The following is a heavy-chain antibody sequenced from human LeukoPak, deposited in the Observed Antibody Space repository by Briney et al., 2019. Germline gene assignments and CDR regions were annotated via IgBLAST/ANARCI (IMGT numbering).Heavy chain of an antibody. Sequence: GGSLRLSCAASGFTFSSYAMSWVRQAPGKGLEWVSAISGSGGSTYYADSVKGRFTISRDNSKNTLYLQMNSLRAEDTAVYYCARADIHYYYGMDVWGQGTTVTVSS. CDR1: GFTFSSYA. V-gene: IGHV3-23*01. CDR2: ISGSGGST. CDR3: ARADIHYYYGMDV. D-gene: IGHD3-9*01. J-gene: IGHJ6*02.